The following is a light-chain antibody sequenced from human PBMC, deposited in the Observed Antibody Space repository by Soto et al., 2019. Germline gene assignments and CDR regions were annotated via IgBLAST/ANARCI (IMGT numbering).Light chain of an antibody. CDR2: AAS. Sequence: DIQMTQSPSSLSASVGDRVTITCRASQGIDNYLAWYQQKPGKVPKLLIYAASTLQSGVPSRFSGSESGTDFTLTISSLQPEDVATYYCQKYNSALWTFGQVTKVEIK. V-gene: IGKV1-27*01. CDR3: QKYNSALWT. J-gene: IGKJ1*01. CDR1: QGIDNY.